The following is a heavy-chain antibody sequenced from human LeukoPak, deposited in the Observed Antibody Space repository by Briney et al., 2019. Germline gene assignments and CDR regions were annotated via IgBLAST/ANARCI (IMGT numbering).Heavy chain of an antibody. Sequence: GGSLRLSCAASGFTVSSNYMGWVRRAPGKGLEWVSVIYSGGDTYYADSVKGRFTISRDNSKNTLYLQMNSLRAEDTAVYYCAKTYYYDSSGSLDYWGQGTLVTVSS. CDR3: AKTYYYDSSGSLDY. D-gene: IGHD3-22*01. V-gene: IGHV3-66*01. J-gene: IGHJ4*02. CDR1: GFTVSSNY. CDR2: IYSGGDT.